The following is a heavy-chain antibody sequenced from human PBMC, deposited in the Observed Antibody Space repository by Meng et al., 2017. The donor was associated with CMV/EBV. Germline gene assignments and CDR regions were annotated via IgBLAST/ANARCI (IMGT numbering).Heavy chain of an antibody. Sequence: ASVKVSCKASGYTFTGYYMHWVRQAPGQGLEWMGWINPNSGGTNYAQKCQGRVTMTRDTSISTAYMELSRLRSDDTAVYYCARDTSNGEVRGVILFDPWGQGTLVTVSS. CDR2: INPNSGGT. D-gene: IGHD3-10*01. CDR1: GYTFTGYY. J-gene: IGHJ5*02. CDR3: ARDTSNGEVRGVILFDP. V-gene: IGHV1-2*02.